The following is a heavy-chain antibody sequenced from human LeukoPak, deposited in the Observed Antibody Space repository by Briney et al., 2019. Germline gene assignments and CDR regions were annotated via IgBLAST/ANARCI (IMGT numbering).Heavy chain of an antibody. D-gene: IGHD6-6*01. CDR3: ARVYAARLRAVDY. Sequence: PSETLSLTCAVYGGAFSGYYWSWIRQPPGKGLEWIGEINHSGSTNYNPSLKSRVAISVDTSKNQFSLKLSSVTAAATAVYYCARVYAARLRAVDYWGQGTLVTVSS. J-gene: IGHJ4*02. CDR2: INHSGST. V-gene: IGHV4-34*01. CDR1: GGAFSGYY.